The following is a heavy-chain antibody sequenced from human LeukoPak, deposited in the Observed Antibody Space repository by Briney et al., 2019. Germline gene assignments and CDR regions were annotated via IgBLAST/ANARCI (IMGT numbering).Heavy chain of an antibody. CDR1: GYTFTSYA. J-gene: IGHJ6*03. CDR2: INPNSGGT. D-gene: IGHD3-3*01. V-gene: IGHV1-2*02. CDR3: AREGYYDFWSGYSTYYYYYMDV. Sequence: ASVKVSCKASGYTFTSYAMHWVRQAPGQGLEWMGWINPNSGGTNYAQKFQGRVTMTRDTSISTAYMELSRLRSDDTAVYYCAREGYYDFWSGYSTYYYYYMDVWGKGTTVTVSS.